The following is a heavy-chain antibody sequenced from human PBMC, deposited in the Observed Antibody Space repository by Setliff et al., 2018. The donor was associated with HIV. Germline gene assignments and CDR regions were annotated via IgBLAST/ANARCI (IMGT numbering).Heavy chain of an antibody. CDR1: GFTLREVS. D-gene: IGHD2-2*01. CDR3: AIDMVGGWLRPMPDF. V-gene: IGHV1-24*01. CDR2: FDPEDGET. Sequence: ASVKVSCKVSGFTLREVSMHWVRQAPGKGLEWMGYFDPEDGETVYAQKFQGRATMTEDTSTDTAYMELSGLRSEDTAVYYCAIDMVGGWLRPMPDFWGQGALVTSPQ. J-gene: IGHJ4*02.